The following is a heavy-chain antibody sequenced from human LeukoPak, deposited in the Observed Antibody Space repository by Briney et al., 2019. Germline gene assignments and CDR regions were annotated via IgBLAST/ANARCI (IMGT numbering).Heavy chain of an antibody. CDR3: AKGKDYYDSSDTFDY. D-gene: IGHD3-22*01. J-gene: IGHJ4*02. V-gene: IGHV3-23*01. CDR1: GFTFSSYA. CDR2: ISGSGGST. Sequence: PGGSLRLSCAASGFTFSSYAMSWVRQAPGKGLEWVSAISGSGGSTYYADSVKGRSTISRDNSKNTLYLQMNSLRAEDTAVYYCAKGKDYYDSSDTFDYWGQGTLVTVSS.